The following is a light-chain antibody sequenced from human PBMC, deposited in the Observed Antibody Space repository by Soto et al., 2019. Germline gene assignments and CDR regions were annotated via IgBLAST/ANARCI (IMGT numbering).Light chain of an antibody. V-gene: IGKV4-1*01. J-gene: IGKJ4*01. CDR1: QSVLYSSNNKNY. CDR2: WAS. CDR3: QQSFTTPRALT. Sequence: DIVMTQSPDSLAVSLGERATINCKSSQSVLYSSNNKNYLAWYQQKPGQPPKLLIYWASTRESGVPDRFSGSGSGTDFTLTISSLQAEDGAVYYCQQSFTTPRALTFGGGTKVEIK.